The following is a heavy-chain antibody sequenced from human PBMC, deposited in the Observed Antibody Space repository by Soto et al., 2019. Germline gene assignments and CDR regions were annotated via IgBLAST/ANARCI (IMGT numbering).Heavy chain of an antibody. CDR3: AKNWNWGSLVH. J-gene: IGHJ4*02. V-gene: IGHV4-59*08. Sequence: TSETLSLTCTVSGGSISSYYWSWIRQPPGKGLEWIGYIYYGGSTNYNPSLKSRVTISVDTPKNQFSLKLSSVTAADTAVYYCAKNWNWGSLVHWGQGTLVTVS. CDR1: GGSISSYY. CDR2: IYYGGST. D-gene: IGHD7-27*01.